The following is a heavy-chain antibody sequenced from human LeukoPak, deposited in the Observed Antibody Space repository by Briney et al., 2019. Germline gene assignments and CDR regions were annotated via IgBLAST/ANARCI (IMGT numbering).Heavy chain of an antibody. CDR3: ARDLGYCSGGSCYRNWFDP. CDR1: GYTFKSYG. J-gene: IGHJ5*02. V-gene: IGHV1-18*01. CDR2: ISTYNGNT. D-gene: IGHD2-15*01. Sequence: GASVKVSCKASGYTFKSYGISWVRQAPGQGLEWMGWISTYNGNTNYEQKLRGRVTMTTDTSTTTVYMELRSLGSDDTAVYYCARDLGYCSGGSCYRNWFDPWGQGTLVSVSS.